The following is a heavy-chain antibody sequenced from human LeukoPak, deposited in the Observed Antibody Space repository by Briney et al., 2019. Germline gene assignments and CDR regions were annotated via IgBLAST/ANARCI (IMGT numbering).Heavy chain of an antibody. CDR1: GFTFSSYW. D-gene: IGHD2-2*01. Sequence: GGSLRLSCAASGFTFSSYWMHWVRQAPGKGLVWVSRINSDGSSTNYADSVKGRFTISRDNAKNTLYLQMNSLRVEDTAVYYCARALYYSNYLGYWGQGTLVSVSS. CDR2: INSDGSST. CDR3: ARALYYSNYLGY. J-gene: IGHJ4*02. V-gene: IGHV3-74*01.